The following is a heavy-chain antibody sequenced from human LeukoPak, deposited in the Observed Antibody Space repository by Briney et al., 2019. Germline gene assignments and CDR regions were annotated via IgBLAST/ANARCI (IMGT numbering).Heavy chain of an antibody. J-gene: IGHJ4*02. CDR3: ASRATYGDYVFDY. Sequence: SVKDSFLAAGCIHSSYVINWLRQPPGQGLEWVGRIIPIFGMSNNAQKSQGRVTIPADKSTSTAYMELSSLRSEDTAVYYCASRATYGDYVFDYWGQGALVTVSS. V-gene: IGHV1-69*04. CDR2: IIPIFGMS. CDR1: GCIHSSYV. D-gene: IGHD4-17*01.